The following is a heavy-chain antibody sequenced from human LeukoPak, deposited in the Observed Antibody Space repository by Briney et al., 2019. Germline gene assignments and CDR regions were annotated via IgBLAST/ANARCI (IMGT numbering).Heavy chain of an antibody. J-gene: IGHJ2*01. CDR2: IYYSGST. CDR3: ARGDDYGDYARRLGWYFDL. V-gene: IGHV4-31*03. D-gene: IGHD4-17*01. CDR1: GGSISSGGYY. Sequence: PSETLSLTCTVSGGSISSGGYYWSWIRQHPGKGLEWIGYIYYSGSTYYNPSLKSRVTISVDTSKNQFSLKLSSVTAADTAVYYCARGDDYGDYARRLGWYFDLWGRGTLVTVSS.